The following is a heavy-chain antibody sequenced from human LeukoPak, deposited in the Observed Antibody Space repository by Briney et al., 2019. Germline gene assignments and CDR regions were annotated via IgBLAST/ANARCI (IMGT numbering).Heavy chain of an antibody. CDR2: ISSSSSYI. V-gene: IGHV3-21*01. J-gene: IGHJ4*02. D-gene: IGHD3-22*01. CDR1: GFTFSSYS. Sequence: GGSLRLSCAASGFTFSSYSMNWVRQAPGKGLEWVSSISSSSSYIYYADSVKGRFTISRDNAKNSLYLQMNSLRAEDTAVYYCARARGNWYYDSSGYAPHDYWGQGTLVTVSS. CDR3: ARARGNWYYDSSGYAPHDY.